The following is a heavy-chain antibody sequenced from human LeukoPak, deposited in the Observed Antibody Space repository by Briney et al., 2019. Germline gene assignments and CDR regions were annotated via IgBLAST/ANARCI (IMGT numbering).Heavy chain of an antibody. Sequence: GASVKVSCKASGYTFSGYAIHWVRQAPGQRFEWMGWLNAGNGHTKYSQRFQGRVTITRDTSASTAYMDLSSLRSEDTAVYYCARDLLYSSDSVWGQGTTVTVSS. CDR2: LNAGNGHT. CDR3: ARDLLYSSDSV. D-gene: IGHD3-22*01. J-gene: IGHJ6*02. V-gene: IGHV1-3*01. CDR1: GYTFSGYA.